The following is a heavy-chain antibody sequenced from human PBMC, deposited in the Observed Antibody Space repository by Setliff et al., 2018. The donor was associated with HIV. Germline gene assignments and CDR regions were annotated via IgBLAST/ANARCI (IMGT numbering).Heavy chain of an antibody. V-gene: IGHV4-61*02. CDR3: ARGGGTGSFDY. D-gene: IGHD3-16*01. CDR2: IYTSGST. CDR1: GGSISSGSYY. J-gene: IGHJ4*02. Sequence: SETLSLTCTVSGGSISSGSYYWSWIRQPAGKGLEWIGRIYTSGSTNYNPSLKSRVTISVDTSKNQFSLKLSSVTAADTAVYYCARGGGTGSFDYWGQGTLVTVSS.